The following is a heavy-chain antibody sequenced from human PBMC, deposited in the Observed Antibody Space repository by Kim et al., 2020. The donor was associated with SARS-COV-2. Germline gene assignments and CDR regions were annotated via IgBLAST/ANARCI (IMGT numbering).Heavy chain of an antibody. D-gene: IGHD3-22*01. Sequence: SVKVSCKASGGTFSSYAISWVRQAPGQGLEWMGGIIPIFGTANYAQKFQGRVTITADESTSTAYMELSSLRSEDTAVYYCARGFPYDSGIWYFDLWGRGTLVTVSS. CDR3: ARGFPYDSGIWYFDL. V-gene: IGHV1-69*13. CDR1: GGTFSSYA. J-gene: IGHJ2*01. CDR2: IIPIFGTA.